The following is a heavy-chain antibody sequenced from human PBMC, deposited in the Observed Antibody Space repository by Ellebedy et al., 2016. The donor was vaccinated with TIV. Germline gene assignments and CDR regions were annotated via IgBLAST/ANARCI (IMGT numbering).Heavy chain of an antibody. Sequence: GGSLRLXCAASGFSFDNYAMSWVRQAPGKGLEWVSAISGSGRTTYFADSVKGRFTISRDSSKNTLYLQMNSLRDEDTAVYYCARERVRFDRNGMDVWGQGTTVTVSS. CDR1: GFSFDNYA. V-gene: IGHV3-23*01. CDR2: ISGSGRTT. D-gene: IGHD4-11*01. J-gene: IGHJ6*02. CDR3: ARERVRFDRNGMDV.